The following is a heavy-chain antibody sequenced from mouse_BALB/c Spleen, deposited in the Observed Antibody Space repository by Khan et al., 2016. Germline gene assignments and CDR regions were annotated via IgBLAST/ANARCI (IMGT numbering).Heavy chain of an antibody. J-gene: IGHJ2*01. CDR1: DYAFTSYN. CDR2: IDPYNGGT. Sequence: EVQLQESGPELVKPGASVKVSCKASDYAFTSYNMYWVKQSHGKSLECIGYIDPYNGGTNYNQKFKGKATLIVDKSSSTAYMHLNSLTSEDSAVYYCAREGITTVVSKGLDYWGQGTTLTVSS. D-gene: IGHD1-1*01. CDR3: AREGITTVVSKGLDY. V-gene: IGHV1S135*01.